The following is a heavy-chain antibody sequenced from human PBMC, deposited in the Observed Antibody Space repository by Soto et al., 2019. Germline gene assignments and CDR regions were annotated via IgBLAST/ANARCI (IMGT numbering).Heavy chain of an antibody. J-gene: IGHJ4*02. Sequence: GGSLGLSCAASGFTFSSYAMHWVRQAPGKGLEWVAVISYDGSNKYYADSVKGRFTISRDNSKNTLYLQMNSLRAEDTAVYYCARDFQRIITMIVVVTPDYWGQGTLVTVSS. CDR1: GFTFSSYA. D-gene: IGHD3-22*01. CDR2: ISYDGSNK. V-gene: IGHV3-30-3*01. CDR3: ARDFQRIITMIVVVTPDY.